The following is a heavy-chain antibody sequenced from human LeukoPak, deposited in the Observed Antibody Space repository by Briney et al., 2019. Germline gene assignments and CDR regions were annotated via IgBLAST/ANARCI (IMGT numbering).Heavy chain of an antibody. CDR2: IYYSGST. D-gene: IGHD5-18*01. CDR1: GGSISSYY. Sequence: SETLSLTCTGSGGSISSYYWSWIRQRPGKGVEGVGYIYYSGSTNYNPSLKSGVTMSVDTSKNQFSLKLSSVTAADTAVYYCARSGYSYGPFDYWGQGTLVTVSS. CDR3: ARSGYSYGPFDY. J-gene: IGHJ4*02. V-gene: IGHV4-59*01.